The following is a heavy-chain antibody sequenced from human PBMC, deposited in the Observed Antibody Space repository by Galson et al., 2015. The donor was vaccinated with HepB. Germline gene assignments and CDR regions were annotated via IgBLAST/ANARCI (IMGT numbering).Heavy chain of an antibody. Sequence: SLRLSCAASGFTFSNYGVHWVRQAPGKGLEWVAVISYDGSNKYYADSVKGRFTISRDNSKNTLYLQMNSLRADDTALYYCAKDPYLYSALAGTMAGFDYWGQGTLVTVSS. CDR2: ISYDGSNK. CDR1: GFTFSNYG. CDR3: AKDPYLYSALAGTMAGFDY. J-gene: IGHJ4*02. D-gene: IGHD6-19*01. V-gene: IGHV3-30*18.